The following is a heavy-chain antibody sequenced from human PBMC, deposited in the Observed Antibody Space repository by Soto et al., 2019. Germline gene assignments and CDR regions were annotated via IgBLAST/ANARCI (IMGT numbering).Heavy chain of an antibody. D-gene: IGHD1-26*01. CDR1: GDSISAYS. J-gene: IGHJ6*02. CDR2: IYYSGST. CDR3: ARDAGMYGMDV. Sequence: SETLSLTCTVSGDSISAYSWSWVRQPPGKGLEWIGYIYYSGSTYYNPSLKSRVTISVDTSKNQFSLKLSSVTAADTAVYYCARDAGMYGMDVWGQGTTVTVSS. V-gene: IGHV4-30-4*01.